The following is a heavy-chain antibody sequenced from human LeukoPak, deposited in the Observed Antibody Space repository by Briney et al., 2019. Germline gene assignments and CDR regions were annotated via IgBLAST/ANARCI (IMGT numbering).Heavy chain of an antibody. V-gene: IGHV3-21*04. CDR3: AKPVRDYQLLYDAFDI. CDR2: ISSSSSYI. D-gene: IGHD2-2*02. J-gene: IGHJ3*02. CDR1: GFTFSSYW. Sequence: PGGSLRLSCAASGFTFSSYWMHWVRQAPGKGLEWVSSISSSSSYIYYADSVKGRFTISRDNSKNTLYLQMNSLRAEDTAVYYCAKPVRDYQLLYDAFDIWGQGTMVTVSS.